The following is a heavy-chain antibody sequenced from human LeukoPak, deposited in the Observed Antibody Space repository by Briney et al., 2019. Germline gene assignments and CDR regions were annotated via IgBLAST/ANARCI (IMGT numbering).Heavy chain of an antibody. CDR3: ARLKFYDSTGYSPGHYMDV. J-gene: IGHJ6*03. V-gene: IGHV4-4*07. D-gene: IGHD3-22*01. CDR2: LYPGGST. Sequence: SETLSLTCTVSGGPIYSYYWSWIRQPAGKGLEWIGRLYPGGSTNYNPSLKSRVTMSVDTSKKQFALKLSAVTAADTAVYYCARLKFYDSTGYSPGHYMDVWGKGTTVTVSS. CDR1: GGPIYSYY.